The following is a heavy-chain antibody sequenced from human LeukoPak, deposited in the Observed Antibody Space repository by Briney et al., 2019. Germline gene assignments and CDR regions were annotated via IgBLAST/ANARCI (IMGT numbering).Heavy chain of an antibody. V-gene: IGHV3-21*01. J-gene: IGHJ6*02. CDR2: ISSSSYI. D-gene: IGHD3-22*01. Sequence: PGGSLRLSCAASGFTFSSYSMNWVHQAPGKGLEWVSSISSSSYIYYADSVKGRFTISRDNAKNSLYLQMNSLRAEDTAVYYCARVGRYYDSSGYYGSLYYYGMDVWGQGTTVTVSS. CDR1: GFTFSSYS. CDR3: ARVGRYYDSSGYYGSLYYYGMDV.